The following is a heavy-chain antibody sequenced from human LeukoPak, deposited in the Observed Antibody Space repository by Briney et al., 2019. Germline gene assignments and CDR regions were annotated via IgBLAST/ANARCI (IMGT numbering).Heavy chain of an antibody. J-gene: IGHJ5*02. Sequence: SETLSLTCTVSGGSISSGGYYWSWIRQHPGKGLEWIGYIYYSGSTNYNPSLKSRVTISVDTSKNQFSLKLSSVTAADTAVYYCARSLAVAGLRWFDPWGQGTLVTVSS. CDR1: GGSISSGGYY. V-gene: IGHV4-61*08. CDR2: IYYSGST. CDR3: ARSLAVAGLRWFDP. D-gene: IGHD6-19*01.